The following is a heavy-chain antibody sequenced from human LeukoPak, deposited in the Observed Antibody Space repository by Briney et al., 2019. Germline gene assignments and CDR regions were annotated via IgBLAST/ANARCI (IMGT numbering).Heavy chain of an antibody. J-gene: IGHJ4*02. D-gene: IGHD2-8*01. Sequence: GGSLRLSCAASGFTFSSYAMHWVRQAPGKGLEWVAVISYDGSNKYYADSVKGRFTVSRDNSKNTLYLQMNSLRAEDTAVYYCAKGSPTNKVYAILFDYWGQGTLVTVSS. CDR2: ISYDGSNK. CDR3: AKGSPTNKVYAILFDY. CDR1: GFTFSSYA. V-gene: IGHV3-30*04.